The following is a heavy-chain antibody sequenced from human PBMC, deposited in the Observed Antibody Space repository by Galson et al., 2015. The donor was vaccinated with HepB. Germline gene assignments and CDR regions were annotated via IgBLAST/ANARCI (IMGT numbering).Heavy chain of an antibody. Sequence: SLRLSCAASGFTFSSYAMHWVRQAPGKGLEWVAVISYDGSNKYYADSVKGRFTISRDNSKNTLYLQMNSLRAEDTAVYYCCAGEWFGDPRFDYWGQGTLVTVSS. V-gene: IGHV3-30-3*01. CDR3: CAGEWFGDPRFDY. J-gene: IGHJ4*02. CDR2: ISYDGSNK. D-gene: IGHD3-10*01. CDR1: GFTFSSYA.